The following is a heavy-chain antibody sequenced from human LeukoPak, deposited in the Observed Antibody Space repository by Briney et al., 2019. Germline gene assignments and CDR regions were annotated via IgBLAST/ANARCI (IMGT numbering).Heavy chain of an antibody. CDR3: AKVDTAMVPVYYYGMDV. CDR2: ISYDGSNK. V-gene: IGHV3-30*18. Sequence: GGSLSLSCAASGFTFSSYGMHWVRQAPGKGLEWVAVISYDGSNKYYADSVKGRFTISRDNSKNTLYLQMNSLRAEDTAVYYCAKVDTAMVPVYYYGMDVWGQGTTVTVSS. CDR1: GFTFSSYG. D-gene: IGHD5-18*01. J-gene: IGHJ6*02.